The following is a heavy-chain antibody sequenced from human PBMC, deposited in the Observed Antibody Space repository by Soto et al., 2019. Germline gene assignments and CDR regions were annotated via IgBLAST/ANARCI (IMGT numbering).Heavy chain of an antibody. J-gene: IGHJ4*02. CDR3: ARSSITPRLFMYPFDY. CDR1: GGSITSSSHY. D-gene: IGHD6-6*01. CDR2: IYYDGNT. Sequence: SETLSLTCTVSGGSITSSSHYWGWIRQPPGKGLECIGNIYYDGNTYYNPSLKSRVTISLDTSKNQFSLRLNSVTAADTAVYYCARSSITPRLFMYPFDYWGQGTLVT. V-gene: IGHV4-39*01.